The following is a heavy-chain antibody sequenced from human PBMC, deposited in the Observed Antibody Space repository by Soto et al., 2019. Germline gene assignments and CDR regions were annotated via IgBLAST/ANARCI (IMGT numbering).Heavy chain of an antibody. CDR3: ASRDPGTSVDY. Sequence: SETLSLTCAVSGGSFTSNNWWTWVRQPPGQGLEWIGEIYRTGSTNYNPSLKSRVTISLDKSENQFSLKVTSLTAADTAVYYCASRDPGTSVDYWGHGTLVTVSS. D-gene: IGHD1-7*01. CDR2: IYRTGST. CDR1: GGSFTSNNW. V-gene: IGHV4-4*02. J-gene: IGHJ4*01.